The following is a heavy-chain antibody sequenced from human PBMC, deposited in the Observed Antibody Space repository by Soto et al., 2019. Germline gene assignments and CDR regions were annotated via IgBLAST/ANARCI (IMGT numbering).Heavy chain of an antibody. D-gene: IGHD3-3*01. CDR2: VYDDGTT. CDR1: GFSVRNNY. Sequence: GGSLRLSCAASGFSVRNNYLSWVRQAPGKGLEWVSVVYDDGTTYYADSVEARFIISRDNSKNTLYLQMNSLRAEDTAVYYCAKARAQYYDFWSGYPVDYWGQGTLVTVSS. V-gene: IGHV3-66*01. J-gene: IGHJ4*02. CDR3: AKARAQYYDFWSGYPVDY.